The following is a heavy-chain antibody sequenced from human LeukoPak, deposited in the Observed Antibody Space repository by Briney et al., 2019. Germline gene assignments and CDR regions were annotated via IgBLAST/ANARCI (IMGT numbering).Heavy chain of an antibody. J-gene: IGHJ4*02. CDR2: IYYSGST. Sequence: PSETLSLTCSVCGGSISSTSYYLAWIRQFPGKGLEWIVTIYYSGSTYYNPSLKSRLTISVDTSKNHFSLKLSSVTAADTAVYYCARYREQQLARQRDEYYFDYWGQGTLVTVSS. CDR1: GGSISSTSYY. D-gene: IGHD6-13*01. CDR3: ARYREQQLARQRDEYYFDY. V-gene: IGHV4-39*02.